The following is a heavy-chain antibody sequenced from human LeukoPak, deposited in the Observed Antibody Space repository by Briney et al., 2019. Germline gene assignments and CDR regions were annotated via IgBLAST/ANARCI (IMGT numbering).Heavy chain of an antibody. CDR1: GFTFSSYW. D-gene: IGHD3-22*01. CDR3: ASRTSGYYYG. J-gene: IGHJ4*02. Sequence: EPGGSLRLSCAASGFTFSSYWMHWVRQAPEKGLVWVSRINSDGSSTSYADSVKGRFTISRDNAKNTLYLQMNSLRAEDTAVYYCASRTSGYYYGWGQGTLVTVSS. CDR2: INSDGSST. V-gene: IGHV3-74*01.